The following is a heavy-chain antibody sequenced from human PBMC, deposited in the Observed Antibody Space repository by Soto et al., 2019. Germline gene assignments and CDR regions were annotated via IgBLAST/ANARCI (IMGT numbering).Heavy chain of an antibody. D-gene: IGHD2-21*02. Sequence: XVALRLSCVACGLGFTSYCMHWVRHTTGKGLVWVSRIRPDVSTATYADSAEGRFTITRDNAKNKLYLQMNSLRAEDTAVYYCARQGAHHCCQRWGQGTLGSVSS. CDR2: IRPDVSTA. CDR1: GLGFTSYC. CDR3: ARQGAHHCCQR. V-gene: IGHV3-74*01. J-gene: IGHJ1*01.